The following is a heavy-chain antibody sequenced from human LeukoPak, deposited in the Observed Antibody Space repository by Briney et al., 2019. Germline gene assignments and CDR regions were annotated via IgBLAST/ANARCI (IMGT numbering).Heavy chain of an antibody. J-gene: IGHJ3*02. D-gene: IGHD6-13*01. CDR2: ISYDGSNK. CDR1: GFTFSSYG. Sequence: AGGSLRFSCAASGFTFSSYGMHWVRQAPGKGLEWVAVISYDGSNKYYADSVKGRFTISRDNSKNTLYLQMNSLRAEDTAVYYCAKDHGGIAIWGQGTMVTVSS. CDR3: AKDHGGIAI. V-gene: IGHV3-30*18.